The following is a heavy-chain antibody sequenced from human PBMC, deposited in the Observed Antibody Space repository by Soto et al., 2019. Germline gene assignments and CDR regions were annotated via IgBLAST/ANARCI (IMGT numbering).Heavy chain of an antibody. CDR2: ISAYNGNT. D-gene: IGHD3-10*01. CDR1: GYTFTSYG. V-gene: IGHV1-18*01. CDR3: ARDFSWFGELIASDY. Sequence: GASVKVSCKASGYTFTSYGISWVRQAPGQGLEWMGWISAYNGNTNYAQKLQGRVTITRDTSASTAYMELSSLRSEDTAVYYCARDFSWFGELIASDYWGQGTLVTVSS. J-gene: IGHJ4*02.